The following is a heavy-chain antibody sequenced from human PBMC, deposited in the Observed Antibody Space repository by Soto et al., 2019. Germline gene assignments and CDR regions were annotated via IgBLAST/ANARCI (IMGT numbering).Heavy chain of an antibody. J-gene: IGHJ6*02. V-gene: IGHV1-69*01. Sequence: QVQLLQSGAEVKKSGSSVKVSCKVSGGIFRRYAISWVRQAPGQGLEWLGGIVPIFDITNYAQKFQGRVTITADESTSTAYMDLTSLRSEDTAVYYCARPDEGSYSSNHHYYSAVDVWGQGTTVTVSS. D-gene: IGHD3-16*01. CDR3: ARPDEGSYSSNHHYYSAVDV. CDR2: IVPIFDIT. CDR1: GGIFRRYA.